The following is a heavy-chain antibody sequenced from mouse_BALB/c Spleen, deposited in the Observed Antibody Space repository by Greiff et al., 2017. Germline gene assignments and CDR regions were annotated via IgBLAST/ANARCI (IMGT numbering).Heavy chain of an antibody. V-gene: IGHV14-3*02. J-gene: IGHJ4*01. D-gene: IGHD2-14*01. CDR2: IDPANGNT. CDR3: AIYRYERAMDY. Sequence: VQLQQSGAELVKPGASVKLSCTASGFNIKDTYMHWVKQRPEQGLEWIGRIDPANGNTKYDPKFQGKATITADTSSNTAYLQLSSLTSDDTAVYYCAIYRYERAMDYWGQGTSVTVSS. CDR1: GFNIKDTY.